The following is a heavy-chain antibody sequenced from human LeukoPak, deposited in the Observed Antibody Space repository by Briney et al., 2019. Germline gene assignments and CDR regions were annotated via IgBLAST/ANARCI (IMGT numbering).Heavy chain of an antibody. CDR3: ARVVRDTYGMDV. J-gene: IGHJ6*02. D-gene: IGHD2-2*01. Sequence: SETLSLTCPVSGGSVSSGSYYWSWIRQPPGKGLEWIGYIYYSGSTNYNPSLKSRVTISPDTSKNQFSLKLSPVTAADTAVYYCARVVRDTYGMDVWGQGTTVTVSS. V-gene: IGHV4-61*01. CDR1: GGSVSSGSYY. CDR2: IYYSGST.